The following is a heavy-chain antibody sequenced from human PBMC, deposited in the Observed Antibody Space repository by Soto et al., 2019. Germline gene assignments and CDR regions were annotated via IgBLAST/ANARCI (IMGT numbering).Heavy chain of an antibody. CDR3: ARRLYDFWSGHPKGLDY. J-gene: IGHJ4*02. CDR2: IRTKGNNYAT. D-gene: IGHD3-3*01. CDR1: GFTFSGSA. Sequence: EVQLVESGGGLVQPGGSLKLSCAASGFTFSGSAMHWVRQASGKGLEWVGRIRTKGNNYATAYAVSVKGRFTISRDDSRNTAYLQMNSLKTEYTAVYYCARRLYDFWSGHPKGLDYWGQGTVVTVSS. V-gene: IGHV3-73*02.